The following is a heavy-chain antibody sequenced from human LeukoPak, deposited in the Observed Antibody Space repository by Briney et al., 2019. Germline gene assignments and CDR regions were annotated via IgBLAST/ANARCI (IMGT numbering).Heavy chain of an antibody. Sequence: PSETLSLTCTVSGGSISSSRYYWGWIRQPPGKGLEWIGSIYYSGSTYYNPSLKSRVTISVDTSKNQFSLKLSSVTAADTAVYYCARHQYSSSSIDYWGQGTPVTVSS. V-gene: IGHV4-39*01. CDR2: IYYSGST. D-gene: IGHD6-13*01. CDR3: ARHQYSSSSIDY. J-gene: IGHJ4*02. CDR1: GGSISSSRYY.